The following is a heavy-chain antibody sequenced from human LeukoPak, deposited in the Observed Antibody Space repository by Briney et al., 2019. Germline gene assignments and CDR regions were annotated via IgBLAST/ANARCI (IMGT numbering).Heavy chain of an antibody. CDR2: VSYDGTEK. CDR3: ARGSSTSGSL. J-gene: IGHJ2*01. V-gene: IGHV3-30*03. D-gene: IGHD2-2*01. CDR1: GFTFSRYG. Sequence: GGSLRLSCAASGFTFSRYGMHWVRQAPGKGLEWVAVVSYDGTEKIYADSVKGRFTISRDNAKNTLYLQMNSLRAEDTAVYSCARGSSTSGSLWGRGTLVTVSS.